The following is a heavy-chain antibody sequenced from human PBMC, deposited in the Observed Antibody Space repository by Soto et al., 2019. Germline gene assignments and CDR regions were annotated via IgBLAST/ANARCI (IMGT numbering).Heavy chain of an antibody. J-gene: IGHJ5*02. CDR3: ARDNDHIGYCSSTSCYFWNWFDP. V-gene: IGHV1-69*06. CDR2: IIPIFSTA. D-gene: IGHD2-2*01. CDR1: GGTFSSYA. Sequence: GPSVKVSCKASGGTFSSYAISRVRQAPGQGLEWMGGIIPIFSTANYAQKFQGRVTITADKSTSTAYMELSSLRSEDTAVYYCARDNDHIGYCSSTSCYFWNWFDPWGQGTLVTVSS.